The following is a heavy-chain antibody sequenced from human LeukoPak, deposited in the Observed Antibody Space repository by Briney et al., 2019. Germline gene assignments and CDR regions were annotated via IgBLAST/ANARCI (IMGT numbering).Heavy chain of an antibody. CDR2: ISSSSSYI. Sequence: GGSLRLSCAASGFTFSSYSMNWVRQAPGKGLEWVSSISSSSSYIYYADSVKGRFTISRDNAKNSLYLQMNSLRVEDTAVYYCARLLSRRGSSVLGTYSDYWGREPWSPSPQ. J-gene: IGHJ4*02. V-gene: IGHV3-21*01. CDR3: ARLLSRRGSSVLGTYSDY. CDR1: GFTFSSYS. D-gene: IGHD3-16*01.